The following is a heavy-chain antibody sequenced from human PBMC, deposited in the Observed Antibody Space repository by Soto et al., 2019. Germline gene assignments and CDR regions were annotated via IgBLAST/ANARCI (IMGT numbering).Heavy chain of an antibody. Sequence: SETLSLTCSIYSGSFSGYYWSWIRQPPGKGLEWIGEISQSGNTNYSPSLKSRVSISIDTSKKQFSLNLASVSAADTAVYYCARAPKVSGSSQTRPDFWGQGTLVTVTS. CDR3: ARAPKVSGSSQTRPDF. V-gene: IGHV4-34*01. D-gene: IGHD6-6*01. J-gene: IGHJ4*02. CDR1: SGSFSGYY. CDR2: ISQSGNT.